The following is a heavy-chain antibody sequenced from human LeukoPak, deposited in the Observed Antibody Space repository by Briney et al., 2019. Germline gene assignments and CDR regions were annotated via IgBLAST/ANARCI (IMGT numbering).Heavy chain of an antibody. CDR1: GYTFISYG. D-gene: IGHD3-22*01. J-gene: IGHJ4*02. V-gene: IGHV1-18*01. CDR3: ARDRNPYYDGSGYGYC. CDR2: ISAYNGKT. Sequence: ASVKVSCKASGYTFISYGISWVRQAPGQGLEWMAWISAYNGKTNYAQKLRGRVTMTTDTSTSTAYKELRSLRSDDTAIYYCARDRNPYYDGSGYGYCWGQGTLVTVSS.